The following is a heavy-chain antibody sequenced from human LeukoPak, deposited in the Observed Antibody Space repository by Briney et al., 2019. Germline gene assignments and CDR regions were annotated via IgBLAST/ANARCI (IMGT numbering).Heavy chain of an antibody. CDR3: ARQVAGFDY. V-gene: IGHV3-53*01. CDR2: IHTDGTT. J-gene: IGHJ4*02. CDR1: GFTVSGSY. D-gene: IGHD6-19*01. Sequence: GGSLRLSCAASGFTVSGSYMSWARHAPGKGLEWVSVIHTDGTTYHADSVKGRFTISRDNSKNTLYLQMNSLRAEDTAVYYCARQVAGFDYWGQGTLVTVSS.